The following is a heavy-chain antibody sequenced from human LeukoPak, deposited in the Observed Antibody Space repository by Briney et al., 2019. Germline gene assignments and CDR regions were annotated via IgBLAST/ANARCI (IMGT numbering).Heavy chain of an antibody. Sequence: SETLSLTCAVYGGSFSGYYWSWIRQPPGKGLEWIGEINHSGSTIYNPSLKSRVTISVDTSKNQFSLKLSSVTAADTAVYYCARWTKAEYYFDYWGQGTLVTVSS. CDR2: INHSGST. CDR3: ARWTKAEYYFDY. D-gene: IGHD3/OR15-3a*01. V-gene: IGHV4-34*01. CDR1: GGSFSGYY. J-gene: IGHJ4*02.